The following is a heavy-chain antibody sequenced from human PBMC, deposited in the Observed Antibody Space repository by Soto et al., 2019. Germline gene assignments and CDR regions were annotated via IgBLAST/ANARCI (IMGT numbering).Heavy chain of an antibody. CDR3: ARRIVGNSGHAMDV. V-gene: IGHV3-9*01. Sequence: GGSLRLSCVVSGFTFEDSVMHWVRQVPGKGLEWVSGISWNSDVKGYAASVKGRFAISRDNTKNSLYLQMNSLRVEDTALYYCARRIVGNSGHAMDVWGQGTTVTVSS. J-gene: IGHJ6*02. CDR2: ISWNSDVK. CDR1: GFTFEDSV. D-gene: IGHD1-26*01.